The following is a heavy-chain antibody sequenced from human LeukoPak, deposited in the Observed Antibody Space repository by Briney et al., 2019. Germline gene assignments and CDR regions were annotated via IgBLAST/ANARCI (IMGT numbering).Heavy chain of an antibody. J-gene: IGHJ3*02. CDR1: GFTFSSYT. D-gene: IGHD3-10*01. CDR2: ITSSGRYI. CDR3: ARGGSVDAFDI. Sequence: GGSLRLSCAASGFTFSSYTMNWVRQAPGKGLEWVSSITSSGRYIHYADSVRGRFTISRDNANNSLYLEIKSLRTEDTAVYYCARGGSVDAFDIWGQGTMVTVSS. V-gene: IGHV3-21*01.